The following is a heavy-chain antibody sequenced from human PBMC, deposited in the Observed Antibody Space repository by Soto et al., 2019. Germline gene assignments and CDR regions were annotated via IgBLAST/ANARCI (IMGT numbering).Heavy chain of an antibody. CDR2: IIPIFGTA. CDR3: ARDQTVTTFFAFDY. D-gene: IGHD4-17*01. J-gene: IGHJ4*02. CDR1: GGTFSSYA. V-gene: IGHV1-69*06. Sequence: SVKVSCKASGGTFSSYAISWVRQAPGQGLEWMGGIIPIFGTANYAQKFQGRVTITADKSTSTVYMELSSLRSEDTAVYYCARDQTVTTFFAFDYWGQGTLVTVSS.